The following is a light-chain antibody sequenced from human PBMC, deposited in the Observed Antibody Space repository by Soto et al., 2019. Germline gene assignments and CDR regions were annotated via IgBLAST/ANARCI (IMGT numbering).Light chain of an antibody. CDR2: RAS. Sequence: EIVLTQSPGTLSLSPGDRATLSCRASQSVSSIYLAWYQQKPGQAPRLLIYRASSRATGIPDRFSGSGSGTNFPVTSSRREPEDFAVYYCQQYGGSPPYTFGQGTKLEIK. CDR1: QSVSSIY. CDR3: QQYGGSPPYT. J-gene: IGKJ2*01. V-gene: IGKV3-20*01.